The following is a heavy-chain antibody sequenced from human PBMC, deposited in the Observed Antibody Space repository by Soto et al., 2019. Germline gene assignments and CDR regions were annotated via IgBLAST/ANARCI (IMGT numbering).Heavy chain of an antibody. J-gene: IGHJ4*02. D-gene: IGHD3-16*01. Sequence: QVQLQESGPGLVKPSQTLSLTCTVSGGSISSGGYYWSWIRQHPGKGLEWIGYIYYSGSTYYTPSLTRRETVSVDRSKTQSSRKLSSVTAADTAVYYCARDVARGGNFDYWGQGTLVTVSS. CDR2: IYYSGST. CDR3: ARDVARGGNFDY. V-gene: IGHV4-31*03. CDR1: GGSISSGGYY.